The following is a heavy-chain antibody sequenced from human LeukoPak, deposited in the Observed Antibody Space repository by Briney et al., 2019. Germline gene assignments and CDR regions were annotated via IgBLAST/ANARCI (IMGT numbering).Heavy chain of an antibody. J-gene: IGHJ6*03. Sequence: SETLSLTCTVSGGSISSYYWSWIRQPPGKGLDWIGYISYPGSTNYNPSLNSRVTISIDTSKNQFSLKLSSVTAADTAVYYCARGVGELLSYYYYYYYMDVWGKGTTVTISS. D-gene: IGHD3-10*01. CDR1: GGSISSYY. CDR2: ISYPGST. CDR3: ARGVGELLSYYYYYYYMDV. V-gene: IGHV4-59*01.